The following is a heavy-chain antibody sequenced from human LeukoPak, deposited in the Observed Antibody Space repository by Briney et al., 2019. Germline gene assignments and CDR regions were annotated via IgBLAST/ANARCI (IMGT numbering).Heavy chain of an antibody. CDR2: IYYSGST. Sequence: SETLSLTCNVSGGSISSYYWSWIRQPPGKGLEWIGYIYYSGSTNYNPSLKSRVTISVDTSKNQFSLKLSSVTAADTAVYYCARVWRLRWESAFDYWGQGTLVTVSS. CDR1: GGSISSYY. D-gene: IGHD4-23*01. V-gene: IGHV4-59*01. CDR3: ARVWRLRWESAFDY. J-gene: IGHJ4*02.